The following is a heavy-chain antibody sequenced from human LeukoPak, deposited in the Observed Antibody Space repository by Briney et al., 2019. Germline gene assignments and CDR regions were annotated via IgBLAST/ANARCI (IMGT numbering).Heavy chain of an antibody. V-gene: IGHV3-21*01. D-gene: IGHD1-26*01. CDR1: GFTISSFS. J-gene: IGHJ6*03. Sequence: PGGSLRLSCAASGFTISSFSMNWVRQAPGKGLEWVSSISSSSSYIYYADSVKGRFTISRHNAKNSLYLQMNSLRAEETAVYYCARAYSGTYGLGYYYMDVWGKGTTVTISS. CDR3: ARAYSGTYGLGYYYMDV. CDR2: ISSSSSYI.